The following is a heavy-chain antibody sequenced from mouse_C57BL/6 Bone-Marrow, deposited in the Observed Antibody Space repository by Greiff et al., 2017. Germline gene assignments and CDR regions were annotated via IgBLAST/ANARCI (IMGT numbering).Heavy chain of an antibody. CDR1: GYTFTSYG. CDR2: IYPRSGNT. CDR3: ARGDYYAMDY. J-gene: IGHJ4*01. V-gene: IGHV1-81*01. Sequence: QVQLQQSGAELARPGASVKLSCKASGYTFTSYGISWVKQRTGQGLEWIGEIYPRSGNTYYNEKFKGKATLTADKSSSSAYMELRSLTSEDSAVYFCARGDYYAMDYWGQGTSVTVSS.